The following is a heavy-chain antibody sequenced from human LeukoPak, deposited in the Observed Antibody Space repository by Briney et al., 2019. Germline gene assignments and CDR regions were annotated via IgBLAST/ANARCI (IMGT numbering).Heavy chain of an antibody. V-gene: IGHV4-34*01. CDR2: INHSGST. D-gene: IGHD1-26*01. CDR1: GGSFSGYY. J-gene: IGHJ3*02. CDR3: ARPAYRGSYYDAFDI. Sequence: SETLSLTCAVYGGSFSGYYWSWIRQPPGKGLEWIGEINHSGSTNYNPSLKSRVTISVDTSKNQFSLKLSSVTAADTAVYYCARPAYRGSYYDAFDIWGQGTMVTVSS.